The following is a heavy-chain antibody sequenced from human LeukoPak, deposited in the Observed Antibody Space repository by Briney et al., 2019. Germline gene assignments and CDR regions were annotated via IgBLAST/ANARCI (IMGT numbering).Heavy chain of an antibody. Sequence: PGGSLRLSCAASGFTFSDYYMSWIRQAPGKGLEWVSYISSSGSTIYYADSVKGRFTISRDNAKNSLYLQMNSLRAEDTAVYYCARDPEQNTVTAALGYWGQGTLVTVSS. V-gene: IGHV3-11*01. CDR3: ARDPEQNTVTAALGY. CDR1: GFTFSDYY. CDR2: ISSSGSTI. J-gene: IGHJ4*02. D-gene: IGHD4-4*01.